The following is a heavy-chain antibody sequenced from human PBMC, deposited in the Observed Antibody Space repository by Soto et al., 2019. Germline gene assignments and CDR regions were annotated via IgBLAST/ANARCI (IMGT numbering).Heavy chain of an antibody. D-gene: IGHD3-3*01. V-gene: IGHV3-7*01. CDR2: IKQDGREK. Sequence: EVQLVESGGGLVQPGGSLRLSCAASGFTFSSYWMSWVRQAPGKGLEWVANIKQDGREKYYVDSVKGRFTISRDNAKSSLYLQMNSLRAEDTAVYYCARAEAYYDFWSGPNWFDPWGQGTLVTVSS. CDR1: GFTFSSYW. CDR3: ARAEAYYDFWSGPNWFDP. J-gene: IGHJ5*02.